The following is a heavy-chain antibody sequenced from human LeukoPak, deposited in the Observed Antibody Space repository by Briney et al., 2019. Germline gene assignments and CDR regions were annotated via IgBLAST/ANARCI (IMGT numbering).Heavy chain of an antibody. Sequence: ASVKVSCKTSGYSFTDYDIHWVRQATGQGLEWMGWMNPKTDNSEYAQKFQGRVTLTWTTSISTAYMELSSLKSEDTAVYYCARDQVTHIDYWGQGTLVTVSS. V-gene: IGHV1-8*01. CDR3: ARDQVTHIDY. CDR2: MNPKTDNS. D-gene: IGHD2-21*02. J-gene: IGHJ4*02. CDR1: GYSFTDYD.